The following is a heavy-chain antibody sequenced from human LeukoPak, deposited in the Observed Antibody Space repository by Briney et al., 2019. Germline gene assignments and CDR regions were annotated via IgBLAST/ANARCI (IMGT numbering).Heavy chain of an antibody. CDR2: VYRTGNT. Sequence: SETLSLTCTVSGDSISSGFFWGWIRQSPDKGLEWTGSVYRTGNTYYEASLKSRVTISVDTSRNQFSLELRSVTAADTAIYYCARDKDLPPPPGIGAGPRLTWFDPWGQGTRVTVSS. V-gene: IGHV4-38-2*02. J-gene: IGHJ5*02. CDR1: GDSISSGFF. CDR3: ARDKDLPPPPGIGAGPRLTWFDP. D-gene: IGHD6-13*01.